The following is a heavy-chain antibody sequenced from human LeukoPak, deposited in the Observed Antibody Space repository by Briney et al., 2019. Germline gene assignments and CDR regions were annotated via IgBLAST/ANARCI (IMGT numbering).Heavy chain of an antibody. Sequence: SETLSLTCSVSGVSITSGTFDWGWTRPPPGKARERSVTIHASGTTSYNPSLHSRVTISVDTSKNQFSLKLSSVTAADTAVYYCARAGILSTGDYFDPWGQGTLVTVSS. CDR1: GVSITSGTFD. CDR3: ARAGILSTGDYFDP. J-gene: IGHJ5*02. V-gene: IGHV4-39*07. D-gene: IGHD5/OR15-5a*01. CDR2: IHASGTT.